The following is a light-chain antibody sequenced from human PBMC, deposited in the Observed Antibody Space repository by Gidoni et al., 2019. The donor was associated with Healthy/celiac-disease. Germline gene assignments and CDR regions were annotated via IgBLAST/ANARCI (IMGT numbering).Light chain of an antibody. J-gene: IGKJ1*01. CDR1: QSVSSN. CDR2: GAS. CDR3: QQYNNWPRT. Sequence: EIVMTQSPATLSVSPGERATLACRASQSVSSNLAWYQQKPGQAPRLLIYGASTRATGIPARFSGSGSGTEFTLTISRLQSEDFGVYYCQQYNNWPRTFGQGTKVVIK. V-gene: IGKV3-15*01.